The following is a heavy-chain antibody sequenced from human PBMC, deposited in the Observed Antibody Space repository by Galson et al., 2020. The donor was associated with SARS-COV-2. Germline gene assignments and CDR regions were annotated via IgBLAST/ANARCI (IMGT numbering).Heavy chain of an antibody. CDR2: INPNSGGT. D-gene: IGHD3-10*01. CDR3: ARLSGSYGSGSYPFDY. V-gene: IGHV1-2*02. CDR1: GYTFTGYY. J-gene: IGHJ4*02. Sequence: ASVKVSCKASGYTFTGYYMHWVRQAPGQGLEWMGWINPNSGGTNYAQKFQGRVTMTRDTSISTAYMELSRLRSDDTAVYYCARLSGSYGSGSYPFDYWGQGTLVTVSS.